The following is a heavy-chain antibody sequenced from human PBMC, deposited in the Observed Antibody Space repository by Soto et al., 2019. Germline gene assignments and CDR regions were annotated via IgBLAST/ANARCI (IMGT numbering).Heavy chain of an antibody. CDR1: GGSFSGYY. CDR3: ARLIFGVVTPRFYYYYYGMDV. D-gene: IGHD3-3*01. CDR2: INHSGST. J-gene: IGHJ6*02. V-gene: IGHV4-34*01. Sequence: TSETLSLTCAVYGGSFSGYYWSWIRQPPGKGLEWIGEINHSGSTNYNPSLESRVTISVDTSKNQFSLKLSSVTAADTAVYYCARLIFGVVTPRFYYYYYGMDVWGQGTTVTVSS.